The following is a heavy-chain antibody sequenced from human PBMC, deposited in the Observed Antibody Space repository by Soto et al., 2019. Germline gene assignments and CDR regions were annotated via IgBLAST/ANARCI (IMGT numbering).Heavy chain of an antibody. V-gene: IGHV4-34*01. CDR2: INHSGST. D-gene: IGHD4-17*01. J-gene: IGHJ4*02. CDR1: GGSFSGYY. CDR3: ARGLDYGGKGRYYFDY. Sequence: SETLSLTCAVYGGSFSGYYWNWIRQPPGQGLEWIGEINHSGSTNYNPSHKSQITISVDTSKNQFSLKLSSVTAADTVVYFCARGLDYGGKGRYYFDYWGQGTLVTVSS.